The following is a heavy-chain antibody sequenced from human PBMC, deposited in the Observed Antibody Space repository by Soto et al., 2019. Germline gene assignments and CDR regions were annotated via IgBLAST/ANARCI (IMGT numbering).Heavy chain of an antibody. J-gene: IGHJ5*01. CDR1: GFSLSGYW. CDR3: ARSDWLDS. CDR2: IKNDGSTT. Sequence: EVQLVESGGDLVQPGGSLRLSCAASGFSLSGYWMHWVRQAPGKGLVWVSRIKNDGSTTSFADSVKGRFTISRDNAKNTLNLQMNSLRAEDTAIYYCARSDWLDSWGQGTLVTVSS. V-gene: IGHV3-74*01. D-gene: IGHD3-3*01.